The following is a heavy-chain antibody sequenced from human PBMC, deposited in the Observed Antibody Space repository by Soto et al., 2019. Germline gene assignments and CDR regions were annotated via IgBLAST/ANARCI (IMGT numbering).Heavy chain of an antibody. V-gene: IGHV3-13*04. D-gene: IGHD3-22*01. Sequence: EVQLVESGGGLVQPGGSLRLSCAASGFTFSSYDMHWVHQATGKGLEWVSAIGTAGDTYYPGSVKGRFTISRENAKNSLYLQMNSLRAGDTAVYYCARSPPGGYHYYYGLDVWGQGTTVTVSS. CDR2: IGTAGDT. J-gene: IGHJ6*02. CDR1: GFTFSSYD. CDR3: ARSPPGGYHYYYGLDV.